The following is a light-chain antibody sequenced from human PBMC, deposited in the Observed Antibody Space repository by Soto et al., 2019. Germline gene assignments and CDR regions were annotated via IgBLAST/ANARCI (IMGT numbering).Light chain of an antibody. CDR1: QTIRRY. CDR2: AAS. J-gene: IGKJ1*01. V-gene: IGKV1-39*01. Sequence: DILMTQSPIFLSASVGDRVTITCRASQTIRRYLNWYQQKPGKAPSLLIYAASNLETGVPSRVSGSGSGTDFTLTFNNLQPEDFATYFCQQTYNTPWTFGQGT. CDR3: QQTYNTPWT.